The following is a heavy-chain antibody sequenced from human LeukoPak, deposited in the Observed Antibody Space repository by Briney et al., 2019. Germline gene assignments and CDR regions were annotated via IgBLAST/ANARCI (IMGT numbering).Heavy chain of an antibody. Sequence: GGSLRLSCAASGFTFSRFAMSWVRQAPGKGLEWVSAISGSGGSTYYADSVKGRFTISRDNSKNTLYLQMNNLRAEDTAVYYCAKSPHGSWWYYFDYWGQGTLVTVSS. D-gene: IGHD6-13*01. CDR1: GFTFSRFA. J-gene: IGHJ4*02. V-gene: IGHV3-23*01. CDR3: AKSPHGSWWYYFDY. CDR2: ISGSGGST.